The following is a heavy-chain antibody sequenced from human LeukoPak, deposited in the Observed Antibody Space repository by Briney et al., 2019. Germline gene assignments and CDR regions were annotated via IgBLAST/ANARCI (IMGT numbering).Heavy chain of an antibody. D-gene: IGHD3-10*01. CDR1: GGSISSSSYY. CDR3: ARGGYYGSGNDFRFDP. J-gene: IGHJ5*02. V-gene: IGHV4-61*01. CDR2: IHYTGST. Sequence: SETLSLTCTVSGGSISSSSYYWSWIRQSPVKGLECIGYIHYTGSTNYNPSLKSRVTISVETSKNQFSLKLKSVTAADTAVYYCARGGYYGSGNDFRFDPWGQGTLVTVSS.